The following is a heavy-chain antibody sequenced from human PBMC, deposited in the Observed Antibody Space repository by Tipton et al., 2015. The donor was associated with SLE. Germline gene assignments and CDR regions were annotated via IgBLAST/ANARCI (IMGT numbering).Heavy chain of an antibody. D-gene: IGHD3-3*01. CDR2: ISSSGSTI. V-gene: IGHV3-48*03. CDR1: GFTFSSYE. J-gene: IGHJ3*02. Sequence: GSLRLSCAASGFTFSSYEMNWVRQAPGKGLEWVSYISSSGSTIYYADSVKGRFTISRDNAKNSLYLQMNSLRAEDTAVYYCARDGPIFWSGCYTEAFDIWGQGTMVTVSS. CDR3: ARDGPIFWSGCYTEAFDI.